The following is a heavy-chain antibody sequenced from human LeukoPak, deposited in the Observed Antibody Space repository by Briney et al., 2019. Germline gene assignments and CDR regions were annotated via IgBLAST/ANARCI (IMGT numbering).Heavy chain of an antibody. CDR3: ATRPYAGSPNWYDP. J-gene: IGHJ5*02. CDR2: INFGDSET. CDR1: GHSFTNHW. D-gene: IGHD1-26*01. Sequence: GESLKISCKASGHSFTNHWIGWVRQMPGIGLEWVGIINFGDSETLYSPSFQGQVTISLDKSISTTYLQWPSLKASDTATYYCATRPYAGSPNWYDPWGQGTLVTVSS. V-gene: IGHV5-51*01.